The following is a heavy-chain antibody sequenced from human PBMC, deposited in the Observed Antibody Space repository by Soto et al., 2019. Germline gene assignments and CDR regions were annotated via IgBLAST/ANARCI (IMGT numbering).Heavy chain of an antibody. D-gene: IGHD6-6*01. J-gene: IGHJ5*02. Sequence: QVQLQESGPGLVKPSETLSLTCTVSGGSISGYYWSWIRQPPGKGLEWIGYIYYSGTTKYNPSLKSRATISVDTSKNQFSLKLSSVTAADTAMYYCARDIVRSSWFDPWGQGTLVTVSS. CDR2: IYYSGTT. V-gene: IGHV4-59*01. CDR3: ARDIVRSSWFDP. CDR1: GGSISGYY.